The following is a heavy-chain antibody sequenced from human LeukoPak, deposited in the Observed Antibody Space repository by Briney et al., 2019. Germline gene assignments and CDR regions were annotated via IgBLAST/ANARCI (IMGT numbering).Heavy chain of an antibody. CDR2: ISYDGNNK. V-gene: IGHV3-30*18. D-gene: IGHD4-23*01. CDR1: GFTFSGYG. CDR3: AKGDYGGNVHAFDI. Sequence: GGSLRLSCAASGFTFSGYGMHWVRQAPGKGLEWVAVISYDGNNKYYADSVKGRFTISRDNSKNTLYLQMNSLRAEDTAVYYCAKGDYGGNVHAFDIWGQGTMVTVSS. J-gene: IGHJ3*02.